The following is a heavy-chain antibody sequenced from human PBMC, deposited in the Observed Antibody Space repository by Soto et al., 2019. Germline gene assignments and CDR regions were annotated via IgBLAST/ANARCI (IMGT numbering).Heavy chain of an antibody. CDR1: GFTFSSYR. CDR3: AREQGTMVRGVPSY. CDR2: ISSSSSTI. J-gene: IGHJ4*02. D-gene: IGHD3-10*01. V-gene: IGHV3-48*01. Sequence: EVQLVESGGGLVQPGGSLRLSCAASGFTFSSYRMNWVRQAPGKGLEWVSDISSSSSTIYYADSGKGRFTISRVNAKNSLYLQMNSLRAEDTAVYYCAREQGTMVRGVPSYWGQGTLVTVSS.